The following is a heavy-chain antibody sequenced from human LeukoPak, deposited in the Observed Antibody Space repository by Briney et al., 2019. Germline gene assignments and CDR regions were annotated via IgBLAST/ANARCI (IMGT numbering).Heavy chain of an antibody. CDR3: AKDSRSSDYYYYYMDV. Sequence: PGGSLRLSCAASGFTFSTYGMHWVRQAPGKGLEWVAFILYDGSNKYYADSVKGRFTISRDNSKNTLYLQMNSLRAEDTAVFYCAKDSRSSDYYYYYMDVWGKGTTVTVSS. D-gene: IGHD6-6*01. V-gene: IGHV3-30*02. J-gene: IGHJ6*03. CDR1: GFTFSTYG. CDR2: ILYDGSNK.